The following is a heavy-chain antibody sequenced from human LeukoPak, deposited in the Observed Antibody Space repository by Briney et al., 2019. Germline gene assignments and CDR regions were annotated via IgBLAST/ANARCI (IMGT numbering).Heavy chain of an antibody. D-gene: IGHD6-13*01. J-gene: IGHJ3*01. V-gene: IGHV5-51*01. Sequence: ASVKISCRGSGYTFSNYWIGWVRQMPGKGLEWMGIIYPGDSDTRYSPSFQGQVTISADKSINTAYLQWSSLKPSDTAMYYCARHCGSNCDAFDLWGQGTMVTVSS. CDR2: IYPGDSDT. CDR3: ARHCGSNCDAFDL. CDR1: GYTFSNYW.